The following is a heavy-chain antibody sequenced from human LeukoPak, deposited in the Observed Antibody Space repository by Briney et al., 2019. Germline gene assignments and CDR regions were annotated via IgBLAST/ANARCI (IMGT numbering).Heavy chain of an antibody. CDR2: ISGPGPST. V-gene: IGHV3-23*01. Sequence: QPGGSLRLSCAASGFSFRGYAMNWVRQAPGRGLEWVAVISGPGPSTVYADSVKGRFTISRDNSKNTLFLQLDSLRVEDTAIYYCAKEEMPHAFDLWGQGTMVTVSS. D-gene: IGHD5-24*01. CDR1: GFSFRGYA. CDR3: AKEEMPHAFDL. J-gene: IGHJ3*01.